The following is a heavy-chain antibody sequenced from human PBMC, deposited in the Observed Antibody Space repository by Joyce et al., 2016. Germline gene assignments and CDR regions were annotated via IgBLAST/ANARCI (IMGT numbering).Heavy chain of an antibody. CDR2: VSYDGSST. CDR3: ARDNPSRGCIDY. CDR1: GFSFTSHI. Sequence: QVQLVESGGGVVQPGRSLRLSCAASGFSFTSHIMYWVRQAPGKGLEWVAGVSYDGSSTYYAYSMMGRFTVSRDNSKNTLYLQMNSLRVEDTAVYYCARDNPSRGCIDYWGQGTLVTVSS. V-gene: IGHV3-30-3*01. J-gene: IGHJ4*02. D-gene: IGHD6-19*01.